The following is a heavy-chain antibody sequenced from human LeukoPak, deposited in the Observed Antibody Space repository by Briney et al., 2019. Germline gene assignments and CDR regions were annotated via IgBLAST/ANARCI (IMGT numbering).Heavy chain of an antibody. V-gene: IGHV4-59*01. D-gene: IGHD6-13*01. CDR3: ARSSSWYRDAFDI. CDR2: IYYSGST. Sequence: PSETLSLTCTVSGGSISSYYWSWIRQPPGKGLEWIGYIYYSGSTNYNPSLKSRVTISVDTSKNQFSLKLSSVTAADTAVYYCARSSSWYRDAFDIWGQGTMVTVSS. J-gene: IGHJ3*02. CDR1: GGSISSYY.